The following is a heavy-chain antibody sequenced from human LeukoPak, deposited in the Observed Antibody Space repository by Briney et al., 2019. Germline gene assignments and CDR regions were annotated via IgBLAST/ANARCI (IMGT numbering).Heavy chain of an antibody. CDR2: ISDTGGGT. CDR3: AKDRISGDSY. CDR1: GFTFSTCV. V-gene: IGHV3-23*01. J-gene: IGHJ1*01. Sequence: PGGSLRLSCAASGFTFSTCVMSWVRQAPGKGLEWVSSISDTGGGTYYADSVKGRFTISRDNSKNTVYLHMSSLRAEDTAIYYCAKDRISGDSYWGQSTLVTVSS. D-gene: IGHD3-10*01.